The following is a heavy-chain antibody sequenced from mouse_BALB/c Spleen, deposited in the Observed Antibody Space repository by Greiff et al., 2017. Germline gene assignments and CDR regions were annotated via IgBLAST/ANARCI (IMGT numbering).Heavy chain of an antibody. J-gene: IGHJ4*01. CDR1: GYSITSDYA. V-gene: IGHV3-2*02. Sequence: EGQLVESGPSLVKPSQSLSLTCTVTGYSITSDYAWNWIRQFPGNKLEWMGYISYSGSTSYNPSLKSRISITRDTSKNQFFLQLNSVTTEDTATYYCARSAYDYDFGYAMDYWGQGTSVTVSS. CDR3: ARSAYDYDFGYAMDY. D-gene: IGHD2-4*01. CDR2: ISYSGST.